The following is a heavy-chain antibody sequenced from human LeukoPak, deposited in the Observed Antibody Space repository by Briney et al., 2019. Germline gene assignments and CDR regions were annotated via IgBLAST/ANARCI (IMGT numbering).Heavy chain of an antibody. CDR1: GFAVSSNY. CDR3: AKGIDYGDYVLAY. Sequence: TGGSLRLTCAASGFAVSSNYMSGVRQAPGRGLEWVSAISGSGGSTYYADSVKGRFTISRDNSKNTLYLQMNSLRAEDTAVYYCAKGIDYGDYVLAYWGQGTLVTVSS. V-gene: IGHV3-23*01. CDR2: ISGSGGST. J-gene: IGHJ4*02. D-gene: IGHD4-17*01.